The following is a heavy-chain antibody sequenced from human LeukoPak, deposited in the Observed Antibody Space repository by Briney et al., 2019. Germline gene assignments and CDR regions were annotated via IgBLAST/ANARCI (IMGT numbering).Heavy chain of an antibody. CDR1: GFTFSDYY. CDR2: ISSSGSTI. J-gene: IGHJ4*02. D-gene: IGHD3-22*01. V-gene: IGHV3-11*01. Sequence: GGSLRLSCAASGFTFSDYYMSWIRQAPGKGLEWVSYISSSGSTIYYADSVKGRFTISRDNAKNSLYLQMNSLRAEDTAVYYCTTESHYYGNSGYVDYWGQGALVIVSS. CDR3: TTESHYYGNSGYVDY.